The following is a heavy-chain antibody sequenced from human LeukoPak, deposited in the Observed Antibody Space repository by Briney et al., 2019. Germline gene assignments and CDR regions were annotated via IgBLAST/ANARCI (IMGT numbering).Heavy chain of an antibody. CDR3: AKGPFYDSSGYYYFDY. CDR2: ISGSGGST. V-gene: IGHV3-23*01. D-gene: IGHD3-22*01. Sequence: GGSLRLSCAASGFTFSSYGMSWVRQAPGKGLEWVSAISGSGGSTYYADSVKGRFTISRDNSKNTLYLQMNSLRAEDTAVYYCAKGPFYDSSGYYYFDYWGQGALVTVSS. J-gene: IGHJ4*02. CDR1: GFTFSSYG.